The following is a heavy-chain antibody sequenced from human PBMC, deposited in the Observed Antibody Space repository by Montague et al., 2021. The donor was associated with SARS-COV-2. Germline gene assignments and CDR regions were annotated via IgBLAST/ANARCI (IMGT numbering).Heavy chain of an antibody. CDR3: ARVRGERGSYWGATPVHGVDV. CDR1: GGPLSSAGYY. Sequence: SETLSLTCTVSGGPLSSAGYYYSWIRQSAGKGLEWIGHIYFTGTTDYNPSFKSRVSISVDTSKDQFSLKLRSVTAADTAVYYCARVRGERGSYWGATPVHGVDVWGQGATVTVSS. V-gene: IGHV4-61*10. CDR2: IYFTGTT. D-gene: IGHD1-26*01. J-gene: IGHJ6*02.